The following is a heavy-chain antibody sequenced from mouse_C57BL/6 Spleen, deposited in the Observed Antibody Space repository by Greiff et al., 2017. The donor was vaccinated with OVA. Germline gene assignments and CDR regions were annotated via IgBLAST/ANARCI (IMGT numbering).Heavy chain of an antibody. CDR1: GYTFTDYY. J-gene: IGHJ2*01. CDR3: ARLHDGYYDFDY. V-gene: IGHV1-26*01. CDR2: INPNNGGT. D-gene: IGHD2-3*01. Sequence: VQLQQSGPELVKPGASVKISCKASGYTFTDYYMNWVKQSHGKSLEWIGDINPNNGGTSYNQKFKGKATLTVDKSSSTAYMELRSLTSEDSAVYYCARLHDGYYDFDYWGQGTTLTVSS.